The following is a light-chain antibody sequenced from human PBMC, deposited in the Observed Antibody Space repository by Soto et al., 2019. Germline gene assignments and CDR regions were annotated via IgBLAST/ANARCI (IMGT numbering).Light chain of an antibody. Sequence: QSALTQPASVSGSPGQSITISCSGTSSDVGGYKYVSWYQQHPGKAPKLMIYEVNNRPSGVSNRLSGSKSGNTASLTISGLQAEDEADYYCSSYTSSSTVVFGGGTKLTVL. J-gene: IGLJ2*01. CDR3: SSYTSSSTVV. CDR1: SSDVGGYKY. CDR2: EVN. V-gene: IGLV2-14*01.